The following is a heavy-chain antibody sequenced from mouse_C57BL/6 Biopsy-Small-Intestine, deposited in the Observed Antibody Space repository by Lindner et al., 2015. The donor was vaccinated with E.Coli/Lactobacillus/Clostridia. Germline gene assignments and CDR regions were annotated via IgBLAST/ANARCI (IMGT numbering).Heavy chain of an antibody. Sequence: VQLQESGPELVKPGASVKISCKASGYSFIDFNMNWVKQSNGRSLEWIGVINPNYGTTSYNQKFKGKATLTVDQSSSTAYMQLNSLTSEDSAVYYCARNVYYPFAYWGQGTLVTVSA. D-gene: IGHD2-3*01. CDR2: INPNYGTT. J-gene: IGHJ3*01. CDR3: ARNVYYPFAY. V-gene: IGHV1-39*01. CDR1: GYSFIDFN.